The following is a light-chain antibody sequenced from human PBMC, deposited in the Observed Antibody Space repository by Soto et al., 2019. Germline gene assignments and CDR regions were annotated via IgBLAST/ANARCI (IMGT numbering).Light chain of an antibody. Sequence: DIQMTQSPSTLSASVGDRVTITCRASQSISSWLAWYQQKPGKAPKLLIYDASSLESGVPSRFSGSGSGTEFALPISSLQADDFATYYCQQYNSYSWTFGQGTKVEI. CDR2: DAS. J-gene: IGKJ1*01. V-gene: IGKV1-5*01. CDR3: QQYNSYSWT. CDR1: QSISSW.